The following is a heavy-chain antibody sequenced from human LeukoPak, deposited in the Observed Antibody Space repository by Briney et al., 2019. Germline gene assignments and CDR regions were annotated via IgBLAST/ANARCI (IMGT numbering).Heavy chain of an antibody. D-gene: IGHD3-10*01. CDR1: GFTFSSYG. CDR3: ARVHWGNYYLNAFDI. CDR2: TWYDGSNK. J-gene: IGHJ3*02. V-gene: IGHV3-33*01. Sequence: SGGSLRLSCAASGFTFSSYGMHWVRQAPGKGLEWVAVTWYDGSNKYYADSVKGRFTISRENPKNTLYLQMNSLRVEDTAVYYCARVHWGNYYLNAFDIWGQGTMVTVSS.